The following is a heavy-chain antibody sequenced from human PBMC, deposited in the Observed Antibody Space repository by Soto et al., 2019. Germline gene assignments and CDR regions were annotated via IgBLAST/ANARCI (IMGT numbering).Heavy chain of an antibody. J-gene: IGHJ6*02. CDR1: GFTFSSYG. Sequence: GGSLRLSCAASGFTFSSYGMHWVRQAPGKGLEWVAVISYDGSNKYYADSVKGRFTISRDNSKNTLYLQMNSLRAEDTAVYYCAKDHKTTVSSGRWYYYGMDVWGQGTTVTVSS. CDR3: AKDHKTTVSSGRWYYYGMDV. D-gene: IGHD4-17*01. V-gene: IGHV3-30*18. CDR2: ISYDGSNK.